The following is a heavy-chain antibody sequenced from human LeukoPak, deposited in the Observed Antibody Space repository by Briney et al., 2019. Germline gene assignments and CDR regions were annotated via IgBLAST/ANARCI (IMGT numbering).Heavy chain of an antibody. V-gene: IGHV1-18*01. CDR1: GYTFTSYG. D-gene: IGHD2/OR15-2a*01. CDR3: ARDTSPVGNSGSSVSDY. CDR2: ISAYNGNT. J-gene: IGHJ4*02. Sequence: GASVKVSCKASGYTFTSYGISWVRQAPGQGLEWMGWISAYNGNTNYAQKLQGRVTMTTDTSTSTAYMELRSLRSDDTAVYYCARDTSPVGNSGSSVSDYWGQGTLVTVSS.